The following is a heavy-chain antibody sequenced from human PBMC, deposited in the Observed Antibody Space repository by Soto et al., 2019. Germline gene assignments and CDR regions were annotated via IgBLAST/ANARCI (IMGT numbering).Heavy chain of an antibody. CDR2: ISAYNGNT. V-gene: IGHV1-18*04. Sequence: GASVKVSCKASGYIFTSYGISWVRQAPGQGLEWMGWISAYNGNTNYAQKLQGRVTMTTDTSTSTAYMELRSLRSDDTAVYYCAREINYDSSGYWAGRAFDIWGQGTMVTVS. D-gene: IGHD3-22*01. CDR3: AREINYDSSGYWAGRAFDI. J-gene: IGHJ3*02. CDR1: GYIFTSYG.